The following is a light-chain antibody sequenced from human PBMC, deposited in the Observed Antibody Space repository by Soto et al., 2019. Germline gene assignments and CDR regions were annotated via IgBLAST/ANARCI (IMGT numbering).Light chain of an antibody. V-gene: IGKV3D-20*02. Sequence: EIVLTQPPGSLSLSSGARATLSCKASRSVSASFLAWYQQKPGRAPRLLIYPASSRATGIPDRFSGSGSGTDFTVTISRLEPEDFAVYYCQQRSSWPITFGQGTRLEIK. CDR3: QQRSSWPIT. CDR1: RSVSASF. CDR2: PAS. J-gene: IGKJ5*01.